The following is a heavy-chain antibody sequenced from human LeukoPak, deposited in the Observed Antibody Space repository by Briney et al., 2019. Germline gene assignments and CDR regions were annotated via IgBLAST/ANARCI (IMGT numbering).Heavy chain of an antibody. Sequence: GESLKISCKGSGYSFTSYWIGWVRQMPGKGLEWMGIIYTGDSDTRYSPSFQGQVTISADKSISTAYLQWSSLKASDTAMYYCARPGPYSSSRRNWYFDLWGRGTLVTVSS. D-gene: IGHD6-6*01. V-gene: IGHV5-51*01. CDR2: IYTGDSDT. CDR3: ARPGPYSSSRRNWYFDL. CDR1: GYSFTSYW. J-gene: IGHJ2*01.